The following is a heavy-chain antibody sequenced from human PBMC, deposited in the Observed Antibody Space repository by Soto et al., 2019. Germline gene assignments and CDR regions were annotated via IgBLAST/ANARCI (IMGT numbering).Heavy chain of an antibody. Sequence: ASMKVSWKASGFDFGSFGIQFLRQTRGRGLEWIGWIVVVSGSTKYARQFQGRVAISRDMSSSTAYLDLYDLKSDDTAVYFCSADHPRMAMGWPVWG. J-gene: IGHJ6*03. CDR1: GFDFGSFG. V-gene: IGHV1-58*02. D-gene: IGHD1-26*01. CDR3: SADHPRMAMGWPV. CDR2: IVVVSGST.